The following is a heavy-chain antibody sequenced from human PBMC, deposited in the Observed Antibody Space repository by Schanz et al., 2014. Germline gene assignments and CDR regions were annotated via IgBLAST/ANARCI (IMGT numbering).Heavy chain of an antibody. CDR3: AKDMNREATAPES. CDR1: GFSFSSYG. D-gene: IGHD5-12*01. J-gene: IGHJ5*02. Sequence: EVQLVESGGGLLQPGGSLRLSCAVSGFSFSSYGMHWVRQAPGKGLEWVSAINTADTTYYADSVKGRFTVSRDNSKNTVYLHMNSLRDEDTAVYYCAKDMNREATAPESWGQGTLVVVSS. CDR2: INTADTT. V-gene: IGHV3-53*01.